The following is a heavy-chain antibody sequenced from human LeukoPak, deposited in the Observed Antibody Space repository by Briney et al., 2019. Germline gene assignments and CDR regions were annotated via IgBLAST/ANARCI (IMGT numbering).Heavy chain of an antibody. D-gene: IGHD5-18*01. CDR1: GGSISSADYC. J-gene: IGHJ4*02. CDR2: IYYSGST. Sequence: SQTLSLTCTVSGGSISSADYCWSWIRQPPGKGLEWIGYIYYSGSTYYNPSLKSRVTISVDTSKNQFSLKLSSVSATDTAVYYCVSPRRFSYGYFDYWGQGTLVTVSS. V-gene: IGHV4-30-4*01. CDR3: VSPRRFSYGYFDY.